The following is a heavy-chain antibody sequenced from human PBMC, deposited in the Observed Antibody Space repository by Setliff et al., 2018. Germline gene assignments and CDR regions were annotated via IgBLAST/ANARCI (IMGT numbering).Heavy chain of an antibody. Sequence: PGGSLRLSCAASGLTLTSCCMNWVRQAPGKGLEWVANIKEDGSEKYFVHSVKGRFTISRDNAKNSLYLQMNSLRAEDTAVYYCASAGHSGSWFPFDAFHIWGQGTMVTVSS. CDR3: ASAGHSGSWFPFDAFHI. V-gene: IGHV3-7*01. CDR2: IKEDGSEK. CDR1: GLTLTSCC. J-gene: IGHJ3*02. D-gene: IGHD6-13*01.